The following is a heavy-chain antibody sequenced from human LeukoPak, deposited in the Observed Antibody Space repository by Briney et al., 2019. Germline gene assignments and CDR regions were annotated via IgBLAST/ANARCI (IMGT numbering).Heavy chain of an antibody. D-gene: IGHD1-26*01. CDR3: ASFVGAATTSHIDY. Sequence: SETLSLTCTVSGYSISSGYYWGWIRQPPGKGLEWIGSIYHSGSTYYNPSLKSRVTISVDTSKNQFSLKLSSVTAADTAVYYCASFVGAATTSHIDYWGQGTLVTVSS. CDR2: IYHSGST. V-gene: IGHV4-38-2*02. CDR1: GYSISSGYY. J-gene: IGHJ4*02.